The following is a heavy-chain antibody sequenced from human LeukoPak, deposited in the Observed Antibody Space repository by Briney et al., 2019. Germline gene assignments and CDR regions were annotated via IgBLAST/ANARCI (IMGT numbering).Heavy chain of an antibody. Sequence: PGASVKVSCKASGYTFTGYYMHWVRQAPGQGLEWMGWINPNSGGTNYAQKFQGRVTMTRDTSISTAYMKLSRLRSDDTAVYYCARDIAVADQSYYYYYYMDVWGKGTTVTISS. D-gene: IGHD6-19*01. CDR2: INPNSGGT. CDR1: GYTFTGYY. CDR3: ARDIAVADQSYYYYYYMDV. J-gene: IGHJ6*03. V-gene: IGHV1-2*02.